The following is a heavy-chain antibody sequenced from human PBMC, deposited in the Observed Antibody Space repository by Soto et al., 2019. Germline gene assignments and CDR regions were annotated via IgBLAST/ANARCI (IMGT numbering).Heavy chain of an antibody. V-gene: IGHV4-30-2*01. CDR3: ARFTQDIVVVVAAPYYFDY. CDR2: IYHSGST. Sequence: SETLSLTCAVSGGSISSGGYSWSWIRQPPGKGLEWIGYIYHSGSTYYNPSLKSRVTISVDTSKNQFSLKLSSVTAADTAVYYCARFTQDIVVVVAAPYYFDYWGQGTLVTVSS. D-gene: IGHD2-15*01. J-gene: IGHJ4*02. CDR1: GGSISSGGYS.